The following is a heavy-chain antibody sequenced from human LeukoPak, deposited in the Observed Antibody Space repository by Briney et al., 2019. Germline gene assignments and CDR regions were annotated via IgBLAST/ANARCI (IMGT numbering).Heavy chain of an antibody. CDR3: AQDRAWGAYAY. D-gene: IGHD2-21*01. CDR2: SASTGRT. CDR1: GFTFESFG. V-gene: IGHV3-23*01. J-gene: IGHJ4*02. Sequence: PGGSLRLSCTASGFTFESFGMNWVRQAPGKGLEWVSGSASTGRTYYADSVKGRFTIYRDNSKNTLYLQMNSLRAEDTAIYHCAQDRAWGAYAYWGQGALVTVSS.